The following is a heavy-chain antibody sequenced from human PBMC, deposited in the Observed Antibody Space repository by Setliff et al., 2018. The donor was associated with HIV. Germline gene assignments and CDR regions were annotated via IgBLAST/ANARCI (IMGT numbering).Heavy chain of an antibody. CDR1: GGSISSSSYY. D-gene: IGHD6-13*01. V-gene: IGHV4-39*07. Sequence: PSETLSLTCTVSGGSISSSSYYWGWIRQPPGKGLEWIGSIYYSGSTYYNPSLKSRVTISVDTSKNQFSLKLSSVTAADTAVYYCARVKHSSSWYDYPYDFDYWGQGTLVTVSS. CDR3: ARVKHSSSWYDYPYDFDY. CDR2: IYYSGST. J-gene: IGHJ4*02.